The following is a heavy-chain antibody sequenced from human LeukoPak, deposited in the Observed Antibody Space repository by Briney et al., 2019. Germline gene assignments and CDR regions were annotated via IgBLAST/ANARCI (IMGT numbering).Heavy chain of an antibody. V-gene: IGHV4-34*01. CDR1: GGSFSGYS. Sequence: SETLSLTCAVYGGSFSGYSWSWIRQPPGKGLEWIGEINHSGSTNYNPSLKSRVTISVDTSKNQFSLKLSSVTAADTAVYYCAREISYYYYMDVWGKGTTVTVSS. D-gene: IGHD2/OR15-2a*01. J-gene: IGHJ6*03. CDR3: AREISYYYYMDV. CDR2: INHSGST.